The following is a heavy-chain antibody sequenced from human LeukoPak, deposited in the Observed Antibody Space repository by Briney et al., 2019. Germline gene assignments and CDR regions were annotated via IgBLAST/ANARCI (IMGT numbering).Heavy chain of an antibody. D-gene: IGHD3-22*01. CDR1: GGSISSSSYY. Sequence: SETLSLTCTVSGGSISSSSYYWGWLRQPPGKGLEWIGSIYYSGSTYYNPSLKSRVTISVDTSKNQFSLKLSSVTAADTAVYYCASPKDSSGYYPYYYYYMDVWGKGTTVTASS. V-gene: IGHV4-39*01. J-gene: IGHJ6*03. CDR3: ASPKDSSGYYPYYYYYMDV. CDR2: IYYSGST.